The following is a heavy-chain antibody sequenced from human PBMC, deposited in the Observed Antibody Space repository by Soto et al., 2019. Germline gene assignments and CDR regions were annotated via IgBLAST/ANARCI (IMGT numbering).Heavy chain of an antibody. CDR2: IYYSGST. J-gene: IGHJ6*02. CDR3: ARLLQLGTYYGMDV. Sequence: PSETLSLTCTVSGGSISSGGYYWSWIRQPPGKGLEWIGYIYYSGSTNYNPSLKSRVTISVDTSKNQFSLKLSSVTAADTAVYYCARLLQLGTYYGMDVWGQGTTVTVSS. CDR1: GGSISSGGYY. D-gene: IGHD6-13*01. V-gene: IGHV4-61*08.